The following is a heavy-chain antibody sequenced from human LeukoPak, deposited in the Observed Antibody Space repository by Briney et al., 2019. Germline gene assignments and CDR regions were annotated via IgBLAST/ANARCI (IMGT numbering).Heavy chain of an antibody. CDR1: GFTLTNYG. CDR2: ISAYRGNA. V-gene: IGHV1-18*01. Sequence: ASVKVSCKSSGFTLTNYGIIWVRQAPGQGLEWMGWISAYRGNANYARKFQGRVTMTTDTSTNTAYMELRSLISDDTAVYYCARDLDSSGYYAILWGQGTLVTVSS. D-gene: IGHD3-22*01. J-gene: IGHJ4*02. CDR3: ARDLDSSGYYAIL.